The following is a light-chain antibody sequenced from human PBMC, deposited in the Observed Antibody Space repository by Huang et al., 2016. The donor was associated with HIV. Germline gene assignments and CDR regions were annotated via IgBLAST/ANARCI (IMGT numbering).Light chain of an antibody. CDR1: QDIRNY. CDR3: QQYDNLYT. V-gene: IGKV1-33*01. Sequence: DIQMTQSPSSLSASVGDRVTITCQASQDIRNYLNWYQQKPGKAPTLLIYGATNLERGVPSSFNGSGSGTDVTFTISSLQSEDIATYYCQQYDNLYTFGRGTKVEIK. CDR2: GAT. J-gene: IGKJ2*01.